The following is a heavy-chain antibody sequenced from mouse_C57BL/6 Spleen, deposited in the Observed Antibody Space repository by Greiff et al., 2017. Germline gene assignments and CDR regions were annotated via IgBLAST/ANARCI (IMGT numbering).Heavy chain of an antibody. D-gene: IGHD2-5*01. CDR1: GFSFNTYA. CDR3: VGQERNSNYFGY. J-gene: IGHJ2*01. V-gene: IGHV10-1*01. Sequence: EVKLVESGGGLVQPKASLKFSCAASGFSFNTYAMNWVRQAPGKGLEWVARIRSKSNNYATDYADSVKDRFTISRDDSESMLYLLMNTLKTEDPARYYCVGQERNSNYFGYWGQGTTLTVSS. CDR2: IRSKSNNYAT.